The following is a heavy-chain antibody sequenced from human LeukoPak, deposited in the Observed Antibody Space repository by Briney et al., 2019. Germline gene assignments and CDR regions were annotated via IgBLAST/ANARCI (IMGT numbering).Heavy chain of an antibody. CDR1: GFTFSSYA. J-gene: IGHJ4*02. Sequence: GGSLRLSCAASGFTFSSYAMHWVRQAPGEGLEWVAVISYDGSNKYYADSVKGRFTISRDNSKNTLYLQMNSLRAEDTAVYYCARGIEMATFYFDYWGQGTLVTVSS. D-gene: IGHD5-24*01. V-gene: IGHV3-30-3*01. CDR2: ISYDGSNK. CDR3: ARGIEMATFYFDY.